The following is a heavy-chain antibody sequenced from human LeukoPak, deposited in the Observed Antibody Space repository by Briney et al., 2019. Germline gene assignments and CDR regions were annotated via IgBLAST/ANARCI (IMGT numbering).Heavy chain of an antibody. D-gene: IGHD3-10*01. Sequence: GGSLRLSCAASGFTFNNYTMSWVRQAPGKGLEWVSAISGSGGSTYYADSVKGRFTISRDNAKNTLYLQMNSLRAEDTAVYYFAKGVDIWFGQYYWLDLWGKGNVVTVSS. V-gene: IGHV3-23*01. J-gene: IGHJ5*02. CDR3: AKGVDIWFGQYYWLDL. CDR1: GFTFNNYT. CDR2: ISGSGGST.